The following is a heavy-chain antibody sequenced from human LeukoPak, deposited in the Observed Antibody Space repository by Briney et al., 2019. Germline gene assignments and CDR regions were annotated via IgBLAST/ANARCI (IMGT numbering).Heavy chain of an antibody. CDR3: ARDYAYPTVTPNWSDP. CDR1: GGSISSGPYY. Sequence: SQTLSLTCTVSGGSISSGPYYWSWIRQPPGKGLEWIGSIYHSGSTYYNPSLKSRVTISVDTSKNQFSLKLSSVTAADTAVYYCARDYAYPTVTPNWSDPWGQGTLVTGSS. V-gene: IGHV4-39*07. J-gene: IGHJ5*02. D-gene: IGHD4-17*01. CDR2: IYHSGST.